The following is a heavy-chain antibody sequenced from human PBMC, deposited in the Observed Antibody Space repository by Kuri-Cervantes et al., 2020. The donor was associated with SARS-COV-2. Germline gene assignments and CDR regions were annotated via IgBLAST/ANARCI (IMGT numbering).Heavy chain of an antibody. Sequence: ESLKISCAVYGGSFSSSYWSWIRQPPGKGLEWIGEINHSGSTNYNPSLKSRVTISVDTSKNQFSLKLSSVTAADTAVYYCAREVTQWLTRRFDPWGQGTLVTVSS. V-gene: IGHV4-34*01. CDR3: AREVTQWLTRRFDP. CDR1: GGSFSSSY. CDR2: INHSGST. J-gene: IGHJ5*02. D-gene: IGHD6-19*01.